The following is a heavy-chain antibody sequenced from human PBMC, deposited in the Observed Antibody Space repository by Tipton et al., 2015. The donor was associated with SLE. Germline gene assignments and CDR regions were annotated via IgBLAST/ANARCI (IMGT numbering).Heavy chain of an antibody. Sequence: TLSLTCTVSGGSISSYYWSWIRQPPGKGLEWIGNIYYSGSTNYNPSLKSRVTISVDTSKNQFSLKLSSVTAADAAVYYCARDGCGGCLFSYWGQGTLLTVSS. CDR2: IYYSGST. CDR1: GGSISSYY. V-gene: IGHV4-59*01. CDR3: ARDGCGGCLFSY. D-gene: IGHD2-21*01. J-gene: IGHJ1*01.